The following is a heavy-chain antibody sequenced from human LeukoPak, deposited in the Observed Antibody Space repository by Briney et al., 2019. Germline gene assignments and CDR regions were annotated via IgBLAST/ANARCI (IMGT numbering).Heavy chain of an antibody. Sequence: SETLSLTCTVSGGSISSSSYYWGWIRQPPGKGLEWIGSIYYSGSTYYNPSLKSRVTISVDTSKNQFSLKLSSVTAADTAVYYCARGATIFGVVIIPMDVWGKGTTVTVSS. J-gene: IGHJ6*03. D-gene: IGHD3-3*01. CDR3: ARGATIFGVVIIPMDV. V-gene: IGHV4-39*07. CDR1: GGSISSSSYY. CDR2: IYYSGST.